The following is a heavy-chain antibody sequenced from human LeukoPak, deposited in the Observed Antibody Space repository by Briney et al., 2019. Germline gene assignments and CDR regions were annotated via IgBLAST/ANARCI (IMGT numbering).Heavy chain of an antibody. CDR2: IYYGGST. J-gene: IGHJ4*02. V-gene: IGHV4-59*01. CDR3: ARARLDSSGRFDY. D-gene: IGHD3-22*01. CDR1: GGSISSYY. Sequence: SETLSLTCTVSGGSISSYYWSWIRQSSGKGLEWIGYIYYGGSTDYNPSLKSRVTISKDTSKTQFSLRLSSVPAADTAVYYCARARLDSSGRFDYWGQGTLVTVSS.